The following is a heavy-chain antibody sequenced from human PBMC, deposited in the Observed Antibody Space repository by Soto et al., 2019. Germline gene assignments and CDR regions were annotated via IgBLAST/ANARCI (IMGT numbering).Heavy chain of an antibody. CDR3: AREALVYGMDV. CDR2: ISSSSSYI. J-gene: IGHJ6*02. Sequence: GGSLRLSCAASGFTFSSYSMNWVRQAPGKGLVWVSSISSSSSYIYYADSVKGRFTISRDNAKNSLYLQMNSLRAEDTAVYYCAREALVYGMDVWGQGTTVTVSS. CDR1: GFTFSSYS. V-gene: IGHV3-21*01.